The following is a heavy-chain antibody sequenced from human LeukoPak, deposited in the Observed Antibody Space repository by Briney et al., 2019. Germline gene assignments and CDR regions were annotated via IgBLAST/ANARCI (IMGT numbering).Heavy chain of an antibody. Sequence: SQTLSLTCTVSGGSISSGGYSWSWIRQPPGKGLEWIGYIYHSGSTYYNPSLKSRVTKSVDRSKNQFSLKLSSVTAADTAVYYCARVYGSSSSGIFDYWGQGTLVTVSS. D-gene: IGHD6-6*01. CDR3: ARVYGSSSSGIFDY. V-gene: IGHV4-30-2*01. CDR2: IYHSGST. CDR1: GGSISSGGYS. J-gene: IGHJ4*02.